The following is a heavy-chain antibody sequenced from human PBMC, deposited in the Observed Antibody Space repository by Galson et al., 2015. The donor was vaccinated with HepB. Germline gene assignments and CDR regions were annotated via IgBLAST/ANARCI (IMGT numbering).Heavy chain of an antibody. CDR3: ARDRRIAVAGSLYFGY. Sequence: SLRLSCAASGFTFSSYSMNWVRQAPGKGLEWVSSISSSSSYIYYADSVKGRFTISRDNAKNSLYLQMNSLRAEDTAVYYCARDRRIAVAGSLYFGYWGQGTLVTVSS. D-gene: IGHD6-19*01. J-gene: IGHJ4*02. CDR2: ISSSSSYI. CDR1: GFTFSSYS. V-gene: IGHV3-21*01.